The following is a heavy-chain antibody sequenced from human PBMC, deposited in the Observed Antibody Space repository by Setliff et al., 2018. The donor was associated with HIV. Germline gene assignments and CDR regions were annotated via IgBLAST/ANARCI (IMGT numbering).Heavy chain of an antibody. D-gene: IGHD4-17*01. CDR3: ARDNYDDYSRVQMDV. CDR2: MYSGGTT. CDR1: GFTFSNAW. J-gene: IGHJ6*04. Sequence: GGSLRLSCAASGFTFSNAWMSWVRQAPGKGLEWVSVMYSGGTTYYADSVKGRFTISRHNSKNTLYLQMDSLRSEDTAVYYCARDNYDDYSRVQMDVWGKGTTVTVSS. V-gene: IGHV3-53*04.